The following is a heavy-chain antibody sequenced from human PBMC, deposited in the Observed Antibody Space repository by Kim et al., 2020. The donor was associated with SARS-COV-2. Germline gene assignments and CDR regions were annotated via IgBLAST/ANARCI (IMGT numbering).Heavy chain of an antibody. J-gene: IGHJ4*02. Sequence: RVTISVDTSKNQFSLKLSSVTAADTAVYYCARGLQDYYDSSGYSRYYFDYWGQGTLVTVSS. V-gene: IGHV4-34*01. D-gene: IGHD3-22*01. CDR3: ARGLQDYYDSSGYSRYYFDY.